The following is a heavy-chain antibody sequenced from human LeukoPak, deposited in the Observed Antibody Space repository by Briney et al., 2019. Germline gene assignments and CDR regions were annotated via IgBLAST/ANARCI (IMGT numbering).Heavy chain of an antibody. CDR2: IRSGGGNT. V-gene: IGHV3-23*01. CDR3: AKTGSGWYYFDY. CDR1: GFTFSSYA. J-gene: IGHJ4*02. Sequence: GGSLRLSCAASGFTFSSYAMSWVRQAPGKGLEWVSAIRSGGGNTYYTDSVKGRFTISRDTSKSTLYLQMNSLRAEDTAVYYCAKTGSGWYYFDYWGQGTLVTVSS. D-gene: IGHD6-19*01.